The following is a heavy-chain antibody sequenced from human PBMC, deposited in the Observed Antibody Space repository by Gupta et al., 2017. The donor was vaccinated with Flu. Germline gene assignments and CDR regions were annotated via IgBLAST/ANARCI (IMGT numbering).Heavy chain of an antibody. CDR2: INHSGNT. J-gene: IGHJ2*01. Sequence: QVQLQQWGAGLLKSSETLSLTCAVYGGSFSGYFWSWIRQPPGKGLEWIGEINHSGNTNYKASLKSRVTISRDTSKNQFSLKLSSVTAADTAVYFCARRPSRDRWLQPHFDLWGRGTLVTVSS. CDR3: ARRPSRDRWLQPHFDL. CDR1: GGSFSGYF. V-gene: IGHV4-34*01. D-gene: IGHD5-12*01.